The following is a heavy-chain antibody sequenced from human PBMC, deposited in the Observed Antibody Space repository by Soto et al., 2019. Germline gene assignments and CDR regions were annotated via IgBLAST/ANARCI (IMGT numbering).Heavy chain of an antibody. Sequence: QTLSLTCAITGDSVSSNSAGWSWVRQSPSRGLEWLGRTYYRSKWYYEYAVSVRGRITINPDTSKNQCSLQLNSVTPEDTAVYFCARGEQYSGRIFDYWGQGTLVTVSS. D-gene: IGHD1-26*01. CDR3: ARGEQYSGRIFDY. J-gene: IGHJ4*01. CDR1: GDSVSSNSAG. V-gene: IGHV6-1*01. CDR2: TYYRSKWYY.